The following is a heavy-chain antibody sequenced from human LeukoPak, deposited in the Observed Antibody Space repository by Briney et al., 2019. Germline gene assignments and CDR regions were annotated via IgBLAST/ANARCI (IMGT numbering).Heavy chain of an antibody. CDR1: GGSFSGYY. CDR2: INHSGST. J-gene: IGHJ4*02. D-gene: IGHD3-10*01. CDR3: ARDGSGSYFPGVDFDY. V-gene: IGHV4-34*01. Sequence: PSETLSLTCAVYGGSFSGYYWSWIRQPPGKGLEWIGEINHSGSTNYNPSLKSRVTISVDTSKNQFSLKLSSVTAADTAVYYCARDGSGSYFPGVDFDYWGQGTLVTVSS.